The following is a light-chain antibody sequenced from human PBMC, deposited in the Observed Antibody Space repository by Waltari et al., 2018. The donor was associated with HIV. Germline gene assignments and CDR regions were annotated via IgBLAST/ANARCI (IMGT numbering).Light chain of an antibody. CDR1: HIGNRD. J-gene: IGLJ1*01. Sequence: SYVLTQPPSTTVAPAKPSTITRAGNHIGNRDVHWYQQKPGQAPILAIYDDDDRPSGIPERFSGSNSDNTATLTSNRVEVGDEADYYCQVWDSGSDHVFGSGTTVTVL. CDR2: DDD. V-gene: IGLV3-21*01. CDR3: QVWDSGSDHV.